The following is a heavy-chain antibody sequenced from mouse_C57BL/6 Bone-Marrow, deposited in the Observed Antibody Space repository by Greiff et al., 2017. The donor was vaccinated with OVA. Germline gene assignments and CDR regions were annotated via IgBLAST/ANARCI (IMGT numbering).Heavy chain of an antibody. CDR1: GYTFTSYW. V-gene: IGHV1-72*01. CDR2: IDPNSGGT. J-gene: IGHJ2*01. Sequence: QVQLQQSGAELVKPGASVKLSCKASGYTFTSYWMHWVKQRPGRGLEWIGRIDPNSGGTKYNEKFKSKATLTVDKPSSTAYMQLSSLTSEDSAVYYCAREGITTVAGDYFDYWGQGTTLTVSS. D-gene: IGHD1-1*01. CDR3: AREGITTVAGDYFDY.